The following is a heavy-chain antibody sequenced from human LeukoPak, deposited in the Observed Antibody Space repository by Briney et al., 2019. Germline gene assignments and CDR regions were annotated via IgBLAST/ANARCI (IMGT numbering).Heavy chain of an antibody. V-gene: IGHV4-59*08. J-gene: IGHJ4*02. CDR3: ARHLKKDGYNYYFDY. D-gene: IGHD5-24*01. CDR2: ISDSGST. Sequence: SETLSLTRTVSGGSISTYYWSWIRQPPGKGLEWIGFISDSGSTDYNPSLTSRVTISVDTSKNQFSLRLSSVTAADTAVYYCARHLKKDGYNYYFDYWGQGTLVTVSS. CDR1: GGSISTYY.